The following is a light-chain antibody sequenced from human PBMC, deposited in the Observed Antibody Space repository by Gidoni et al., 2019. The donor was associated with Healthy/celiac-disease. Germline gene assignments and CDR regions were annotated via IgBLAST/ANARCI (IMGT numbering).Light chain of an antibody. CDR2: DAS. CDR1: QDISNY. CDR3: QQYDNLLQT. Sequence: DIQMTQSPSSLSASVGDRVTINCQASQDISNYLNWYQQKPGKAPKLLIYDASNLETGVPSRFSGSGSGTDFTFTISSLQPEDIATYYCQQYDNLLQTFGQGTKLEIK. J-gene: IGKJ2*01. V-gene: IGKV1-33*01.